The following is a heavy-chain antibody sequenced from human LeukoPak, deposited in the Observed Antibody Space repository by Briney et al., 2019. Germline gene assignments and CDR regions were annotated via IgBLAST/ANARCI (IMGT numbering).Heavy chain of an antibody. Sequence: KPSQTLSLTCTVSGDSLTNSPYYWSWIRQPAGKGLEWIGRIYSGGSTNYNPSLMSRVTMSIDTSKSQFSLKLTSVTAADTAVYFCARLGNGFWSGYYDYWGQGTLVTVSS. D-gene: IGHD3-3*01. J-gene: IGHJ4*02. V-gene: IGHV4-61*02. CDR1: GDSLTNSPYY. CDR3: ARLGNGFWSGYYDY. CDR2: IYSGGST.